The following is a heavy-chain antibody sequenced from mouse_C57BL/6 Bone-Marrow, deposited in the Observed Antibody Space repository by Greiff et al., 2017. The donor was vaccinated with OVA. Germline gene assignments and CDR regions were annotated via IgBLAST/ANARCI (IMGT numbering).Heavy chain of an antibody. V-gene: IGHV1-64*01. CDR1: GYTFTSYW. J-gene: IGHJ4*01. Sequence: QVQLQQSGAELVKPGASVKLSCKASGYTFTSYWMHWVKQRPGQGLEWIGMIHPNSGSTNYNEKFKSKATLTVDKSSSTAYMQLSSLTSEDSAVYYCARLIYYDYGDAMDYWGQGTSVTVSS. CDR2: IHPNSGST. D-gene: IGHD2-4*01. CDR3: ARLIYYDYGDAMDY.